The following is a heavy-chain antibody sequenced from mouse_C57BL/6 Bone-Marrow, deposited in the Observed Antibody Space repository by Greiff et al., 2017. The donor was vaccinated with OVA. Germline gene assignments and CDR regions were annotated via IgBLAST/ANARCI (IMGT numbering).Heavy chain of an antibody. CDR2: IHPNSGGT. D-gene: IGHD2-12*01. J-gene: IGHJ2*01. CDR3: ARSLRRGY. CDR1: GYTFTSYW. Sequence: VQLQQPGAELVKPGASVKLSCKASGYTFTSYWMHWVKQRPGQGLEWIGMIHPNSGGTNYNEKFKSKATLTVDKSSSTAYMQLSSLTAEDSAVYYCARSLRRGYWGQGTTLTVSS. V-gene: IGHV1-64*01.